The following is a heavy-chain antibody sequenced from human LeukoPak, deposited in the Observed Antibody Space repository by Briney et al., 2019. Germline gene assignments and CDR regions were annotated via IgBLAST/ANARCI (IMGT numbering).Heavy chain of an antibody. CDR2: ISYDGSNT. D-gene: IGHD3-22*01. CDR3: ARGKAYYDSSGQPSMSYCFDY. Sequence: GGSLSLSCAASGFTFSSYAMHWVRQAPGKGLGGVAVISYDGSNTYYADSVKGRFTISRDNSKNTLYLQMNSLRAEDTAVYYCARGKAYYDSSGQPSMSYCFDYWGQGTLVTVSS. V-gene: IGHV3-30-3*01. CDR1: GFTFSSYA. J-gene: IGHJ4*02.